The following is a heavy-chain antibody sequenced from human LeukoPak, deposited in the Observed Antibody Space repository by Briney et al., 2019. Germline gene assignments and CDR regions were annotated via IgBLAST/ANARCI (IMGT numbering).Heavy chain of an antibody. CDR3: TRDRGAYNLYDY. Sequence: AGGSLRLSCAASGFTFSSFSMIWVRPAPGKGLEWVSSTSSSSAYTFYAESGKGRFTISRDNAKNSLFLQMNSLKTEDTAVYHCTRDRGAYNLYDYWGQGTLVTVSS. V-gene: IGHV3-21*03. CDR1: GFTFSSFS. D-gene: IGHD1-1*01. CDR2: TSSSSAYT. J-gene: IGHJ4*02.